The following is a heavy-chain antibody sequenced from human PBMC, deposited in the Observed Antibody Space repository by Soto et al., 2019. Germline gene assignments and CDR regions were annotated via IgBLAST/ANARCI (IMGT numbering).Heavy chain of an antibody. CDR3: ARHRPSGDDFWGDYYYYGMDV. V-gene: IGHV4-39*01. CDR1: GGSISSSSYY. Sequence: PSETLSLTCTVSGGSISSSSYYWGWIRQPPGKGLEWIGSIYYSGSTYYNPSLKSRVTISVDTSKNQFSLKLSSVTAADTAVYYCARHRPSGDDFWGDYYYYGMDVWGQGTTVTVSS. D-gene: IGHD3-3*01. J-gene: IGHJ6*01. CDR2: IYYSGST.